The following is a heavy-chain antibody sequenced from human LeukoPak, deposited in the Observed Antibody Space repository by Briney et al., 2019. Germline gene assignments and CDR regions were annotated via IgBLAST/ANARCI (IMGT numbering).Heavy chain of an antibody. CDR2: IYYSGST. CDR1: GGSISSGGYY. J-gene: IGHJ4*02. V-gene: IGHV4-31*03. Sequence: SETLSLTCTVSGGSISSGGYYWSWIRQHPGKGLEWIGYIYYSGSTYYNPSLKSRVTISVDTSKNQFSLKLSSVTAADTAVYYCARSAGNNYYDHSPAPAEFDYWGQGTLVTVSS. CDR3: ARSAGNNYYDHSPAPAEFDY. D-gene: IGHD3-22*01.